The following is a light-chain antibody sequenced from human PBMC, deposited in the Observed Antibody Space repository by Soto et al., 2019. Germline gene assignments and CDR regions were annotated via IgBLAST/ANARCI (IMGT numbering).Light chain of an antibody. CDR3: CSYAGSYTEV. CDR2: DVS. CDR1: SSDIGGYNY. Sequence: QSALTQPRSVSGSPGQSVTISCTGTSSDIGGYNYVSWYQQHPGKAPKLMIYDVSKRPSGVPDRFSGSKSGNTASLTISGLQAVDEADYYCCSYAGSYTEVFGGGTQLTVL. J-gene: IGLJ2*01. V-gene: IGLV2-11*01.